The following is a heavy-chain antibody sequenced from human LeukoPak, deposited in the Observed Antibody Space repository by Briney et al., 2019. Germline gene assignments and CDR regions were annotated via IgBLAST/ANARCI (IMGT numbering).Heavy chain of an antibody. CDR2: INHSGST. Sequence: SETLSLTCAVYGGSFRGYYWSWIRQPPGKGLEWIGEINHSGSTNYNPSLKSRVTISVDTSKNQFSLKLSSVTAADTAVYYCARRKGSGYCSGGSCYSAWRTASLDAFDIWGQGTMVTVSS. J-gene: IGHJ3*02. CDR3: ARRKGSGYCSGGSCYSAWRTASLDAFDI. D-gene: IGHD2-15*01. V-gene: IGHV4-34*01. CDR1: GGSFRGYY.